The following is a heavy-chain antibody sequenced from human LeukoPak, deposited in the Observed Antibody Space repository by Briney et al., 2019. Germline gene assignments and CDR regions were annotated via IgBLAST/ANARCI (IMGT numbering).Heavy chain of an antibody. D-gene: IGHD3-3*01. J-gene: IGHJ6*02. CDR2: INPNSGGT. CDR3: ARVHYDFWSGIHYYYSGMDV. V-gene: IGHV1-2*02. Sequence: ASVKVSCKASGYTFTGYYMHWVRQAPGQGLEWMGWINPNSGGTNYAQKFQGRVTMTRDTSISTAYMELSRLRSDDTAVYYCARVHYDFWSGIHYYYSGMDVWGQGTTVTVSS. CDR1: GYTFTGYY.